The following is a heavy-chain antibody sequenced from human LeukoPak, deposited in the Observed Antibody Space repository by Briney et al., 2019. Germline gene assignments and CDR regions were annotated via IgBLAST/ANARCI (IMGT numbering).Heavy chain of an antibody. J-gene: IGHJ5*02. V-gene: IGHV4-39*07. CDR1: GGSISSSSYY. CDR2: IYYSGST. D-gene: IGHD3-22*01. Sequence: ASETLSLTCTVSGGSISSSSYYWGWIRQPPGKGLEWIGSIYYSGSTYYNPSLKSRVTISIDTSKNQFSLKLSSVTAADTAVYYCAREAKESSGYYRFDPWGQGTLVTVSS. CDR3: AREAKESSGYYRFDP.